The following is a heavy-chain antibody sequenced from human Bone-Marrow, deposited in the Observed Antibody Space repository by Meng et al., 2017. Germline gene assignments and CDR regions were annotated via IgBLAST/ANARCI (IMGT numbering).Heavy chain of an antibody. Sequence: QLQLQESGSGPLTPSQTLSPTCAVSGDSISSGGYSWSWIRQPPGKGLEWIGYIYHSGSTYFNPSLKSRVTVSVDRSKNQFSLNLSSVTAADTAVYYCARYSSSSLAFDFWGQGTLVTVSS. CDR2: IYHSGST. CDR3: ARYSSSSLAFDF. D-gene: IGHD6-6*01. V-gene: IGHV4-30-2*01. J-gene: IGHJ4*02. CDR1: GDSISSGGYS.